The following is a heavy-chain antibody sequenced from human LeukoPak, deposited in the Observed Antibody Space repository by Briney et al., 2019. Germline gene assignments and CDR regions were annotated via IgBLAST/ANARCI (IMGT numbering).Heavy chain of an antibody. CDR1: GGSFSGYY. CDR2: INHDGST. J-gene: IGHJ4*02. Sequence: SETLSLTCAVYGGSFSGYYWSWIRQPPGKGLEWIGEINHDGSTNYNPSLKSRVTISMDKSKNQLSLKLNFVTAADTAVYYCARDRGGYTYSHDYWGQGTLVTVSS. CDR3: ARDRGGYTYSHDY. D-gene: IGHD5-18*01. V-gene: IGHV4-34*01.